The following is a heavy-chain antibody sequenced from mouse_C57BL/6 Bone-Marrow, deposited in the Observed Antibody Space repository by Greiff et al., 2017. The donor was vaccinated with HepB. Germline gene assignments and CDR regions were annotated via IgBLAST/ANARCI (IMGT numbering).Heavy chain of an antibody. CDR1: GYTFTSYW. V-gene: IGHV1-69*01. J-gene: IGHJ3*01. Sequence: QVQLQQPGAELVMPGASVKLSCKASGYTFTSYWMHWVKQRPGQGLEWIGEIDPSDSYTNYNQKFKGKSTLTVDTSSSTAYMQLSSLTSEDSAVYYCARSNDYDGGGPAWFAYWGQGTLVTVSA. D-gene: IGHD2-4*01. CDR2: IDPSDSYT. CDR3: ARSNDYDGGGPAWFAY.